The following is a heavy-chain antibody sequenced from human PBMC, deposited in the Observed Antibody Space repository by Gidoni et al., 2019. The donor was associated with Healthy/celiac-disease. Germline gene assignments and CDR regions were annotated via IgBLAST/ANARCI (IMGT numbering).Heavy chain of an antibody. CDR1: GASIRSSSYY. CDR3: ARSRYSGSSNYFDY. D-gene: IGHD1-26*01. CDR2: IYYSGST. V-gene: IGHV4-39*01. J-gene: IGHJ4*02. Sequence: QLQLQESGPGLVKPSETLSLTCTVSGASIRSSSYYWGWIRQPPGKGLEWIGSIYYSGSTYYNPSLKSRVTISVDTSKNQFSLKLSSVTAADTAVYYCARSRYSGSSNYFDYWGQGTLVTVSS.